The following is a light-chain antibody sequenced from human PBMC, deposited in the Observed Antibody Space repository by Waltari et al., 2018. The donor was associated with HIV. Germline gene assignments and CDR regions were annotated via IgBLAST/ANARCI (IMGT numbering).Light chain of an antibody. CDR3: QSADSSGTYV. Sequence: SYQLTHPPSVSVSPRQTPRITCSGHAVPNHNTNWFQQKPGQAPVMVIYKDSERPSGIPERFSGSSSGATVTLTIRGVQAEDEADYYCQSADSSGTYVFGTGTKVTVL. V-gene: IGLV3-25*03. CDR2: KDS. J-gene: IGLJ1*01. CDR1: AVPNHN.